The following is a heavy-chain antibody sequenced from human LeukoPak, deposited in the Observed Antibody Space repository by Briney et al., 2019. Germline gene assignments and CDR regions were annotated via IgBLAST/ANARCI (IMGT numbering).Heavy chain of an antibody. D-gene: IGHD6-13*01. CDR3: AKQQLALDY. CDR2: ISSGSGTI. J-gene: IGHJ4*02. V-gene: IGHV3-48*02. CDR1: GLTFSSFS. Sequence: GRSLRLACAVSGLTFSSFSMNWDSQAPGNGREWVSYISSGSGTIYFADSVKGRFTITRDNAKNSVYLQMNSLRDEGTAVYYCAKQQLALDYWGQGTLVTVSS.